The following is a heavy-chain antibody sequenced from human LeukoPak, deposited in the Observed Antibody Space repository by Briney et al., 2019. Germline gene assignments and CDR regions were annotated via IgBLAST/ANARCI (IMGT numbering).Heavy chain of an antibody. CDR1: GFTFSSYA. CDR3: AKDRNAASSMVYYFDY. J-gene: IGHJ4*02. CDR2: ISGSGGST. Sequence: GGSLRLSCAASGFTFSSYAMSWVRQAPGKGLEWVSAISGSGGSTYYADSVKGRSTISRDNSKNTLYLQMNSLRAEDTAVYYCAKDRNAASSMVYYFDYWGQGTLVTVSS. V-gene: IGHV3-23*01. D-gene: IGHD2/OR15-2a*01.